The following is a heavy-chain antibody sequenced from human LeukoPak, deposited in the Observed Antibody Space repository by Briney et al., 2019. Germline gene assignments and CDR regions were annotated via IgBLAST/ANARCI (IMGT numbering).Heavy chain of an antibody. CDR1: GFTFSSYS. Sequence: GGSLRLSCVASGFTFSSYSMNWVRQAPGKGLEWVSYISSSSSTIYYADSVKGRFTISRDNAKNSLYLQMSSLRAEDTAVYYCARDRGVRGPWGQGTLVTVSS. V-gene: IGHV3-48*01. J-gene: IGHJ4*02. CDR3: ARDRGVRGP. D-gene: IGHD3-10*01. CDR2: ISSSSSTI.